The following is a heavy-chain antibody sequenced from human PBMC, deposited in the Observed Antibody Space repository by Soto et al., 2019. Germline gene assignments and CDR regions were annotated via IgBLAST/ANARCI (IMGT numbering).Heavy chain of an antibody. J-gene: IGHJ4*02. D-gene: IGHD6-19*01. CDR3: TACYYISVPGPPAY. CDR2: IQSKTDGGTT. CDR1: GFTFSNAW. Sequence: GGSLRLSCAASGFTFSNAWMNWVRQAPGRGLEWVGRIQSKTDGGTTDYAAPVQGRFTISRDDSKNTLYLQMNSLKTEDTAVYYCTACYYISVPGPPAYWGQGTLVTVS. V-gene: IGHV3-15*07.